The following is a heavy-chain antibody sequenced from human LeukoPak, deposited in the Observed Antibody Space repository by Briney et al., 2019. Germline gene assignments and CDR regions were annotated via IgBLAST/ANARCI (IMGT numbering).Heavy chain of an antibody. Sequence: GGSLGLSCAASGFTFSSYEMNWVRQAPGKGLEWVSYISSSGSTIYYADSVKGRFTISRDNAKNSLYLQMNSLRAEDTAVYYCATSPTVDTATPFDPWGQGTLVTVSS. CDR3: ATSPTVDTATPFDP. CDR2: ISSSGSTI. CDR1: GFTFSSYE. D-gene: IGHD5-18*01. J-gene: IGHJ5*02. V-gene: IGHV3-48*03.